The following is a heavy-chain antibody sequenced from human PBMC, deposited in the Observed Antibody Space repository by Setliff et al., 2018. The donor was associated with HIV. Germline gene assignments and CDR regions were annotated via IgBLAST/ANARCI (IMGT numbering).Heavy chain of an antibody. Sequence: PSETLSLTCTVSGYSISSGYYWGWIRQPPGKGLEWIGSIYHSGSTYYNPSLKSRVTISVDTSKYQFSLKLSSVTAADTAVYYCARERDYDSSGYFPDWGQGTLVTVSS. CDR1: GYSISSGYY. CDR2: IYHSGST. J-gene: IGHJ4*02. CDR3: ARERDYDSSGYFPD. V-gene: IGHV4-38-2*02. D-gene: IGHD3-22*01.